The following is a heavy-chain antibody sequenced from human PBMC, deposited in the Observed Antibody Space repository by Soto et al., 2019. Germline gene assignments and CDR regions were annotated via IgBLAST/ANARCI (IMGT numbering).Heavy chain of an antibody. CDR1: GFTFSSYA. D-gene: IGHD2-15*01. V-gene: IGHV3-30-3*01. CDR3: ATQAATNDY. CDR2: ISYDGSNK. J-gene: IGHJ4*02. Sequence: GGSLRLSCAASGFTFSSYAMHWVRQAPGKGLEWVAVISYDGSNKYYADSVKGRFTISRDNSKNTLYLQMNSLRAEDTAVYYCATQAATNDYWGQGTLVTVSS.